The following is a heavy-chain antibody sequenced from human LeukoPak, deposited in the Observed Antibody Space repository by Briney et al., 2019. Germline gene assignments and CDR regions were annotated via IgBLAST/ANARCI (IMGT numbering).Heavy chain of an antibody. CDR3: AREGSNSQGYYYGMDV. CDR1: GFTFSNYN. J-gene: IGHJ6*02. CDR2: ISSSGSTI. Sequence: GGSLRLSCAASGFTFSNYNMNWVRQAPGKRLEWVSSISSSGSTIYYADSVKGRFTISRDNAKSSLYLQMNSLRAEDTAVYYCAREGSNSQGYYYGMDVWGQGTTVTVSS. V-gene: IGHV3-48*03. D-gene: IGHD6-6*01.